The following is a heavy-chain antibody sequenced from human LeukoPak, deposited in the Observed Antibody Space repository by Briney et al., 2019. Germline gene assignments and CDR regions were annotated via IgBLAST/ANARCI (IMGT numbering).Heavy chain of an antibody. CDR1: GYTFTIYG. CDR2: ISAYNGNT. D-gene: IGHD6-13*01. J-gene: IGHJ4*02. V-gene: IGHV1-18*01. CDR3: ARTTAAGILKGFDY. Sequence: RASGYTFTIYGISWVRQAPGQGLEWMGWISAYNGNTNYAQKLQGRVTITTDTSTSRAYMELRSLRSDDTAVYYCARTTAAGILKGFDYWGQGTLGTVSS.